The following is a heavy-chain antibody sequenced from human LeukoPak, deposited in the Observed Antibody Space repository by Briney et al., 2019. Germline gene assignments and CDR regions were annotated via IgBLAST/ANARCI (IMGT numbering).Heavy chain of an antibody. D-gene: IGHD3-22*01. J-gene: IGHJ4*02. CDR1: GGSISSSDW. Sequence: SETLSLTCAVSGGSISSSDWWSWVRQPPGKGLEWIGEIYRSGSTNYNPSLESRVTISLDKSKNQFSLKLNSVTAADTAVYYCARRDYYDSTGYIPDWGQGTLVTVSS. CDR3: ARRDYYDSTGYIPD. V-gene: IGHV4-4*02. CDR2: IYRSGST.